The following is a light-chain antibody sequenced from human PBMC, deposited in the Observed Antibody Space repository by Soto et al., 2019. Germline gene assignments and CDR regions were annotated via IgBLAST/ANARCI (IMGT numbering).Light chain of an antibody. V-gene: IGKV3-15*01. CDR1: QDISTN. CDR3: QQYDNWLRT. J-gene: IGKJ1*01. Sequence: EIVMTQSPATLSVSPGERATLSCRASQDISTNLAWYQQKPGQAPRLLIYGASTRATGIPARFSGSGSGTEFTLTISSLQSEDFAVYSCQQYDNWLRTFGQGTKV. CDR2: GAS.